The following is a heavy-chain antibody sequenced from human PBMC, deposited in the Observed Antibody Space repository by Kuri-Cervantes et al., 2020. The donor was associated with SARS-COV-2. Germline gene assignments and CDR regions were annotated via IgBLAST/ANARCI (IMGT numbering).Heavy chain of an antibody. J-gene: IGHJ4*02. Sequence: GGSLRLSCAASGFTFSSYGMNWVRQAPGKGLEWVSSISSSSSYIYYADSVKGRFTISRDNAKNSLYLQMNSLRAEDTAVYYCARDLPGGEEEFDYWGQGTLVTVSS. CDR2: ISSSSSYI. CDR1: GFTFSSYG. CDR3: ARDLPGGEEEFDY. D-gene: IGHD1-14*01. V-gene: IGHV3-21*01.